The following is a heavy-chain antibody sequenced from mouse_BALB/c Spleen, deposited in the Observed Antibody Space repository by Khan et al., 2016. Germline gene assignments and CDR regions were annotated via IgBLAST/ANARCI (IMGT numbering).Heavy chain of an antibody. Sequence: QVQLKQSGPGLVAPSQSLSITCTVSAFSLTGYGVNWVRQPPGKGLEWLGRIWGDGSTDYNSALKSRLSISKDNSKSQGFLKMNSLQTDDTAGYYCARDQDDRYDGFAYWGQGTLVTVSA. CDR2: IWGDGST. J-gene: IGHJ3*01. CDR1: AFSLTGYG. V-gene: IGHV2-6-7*01. CDR3: ARDQDDRYDGFAY. D-gene: IGHD2-14*01.